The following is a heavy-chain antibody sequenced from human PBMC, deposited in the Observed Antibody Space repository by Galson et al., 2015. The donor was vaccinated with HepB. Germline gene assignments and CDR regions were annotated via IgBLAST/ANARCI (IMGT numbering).Heavy chain of an antibody. CDR2: ISYDGSNK. CDR3: AKDWDLDY. CDR1: GFTFSSYG. Sequence: SLRLSCAASGFTFSSYGMHWVRQAPGKGLEWVAVISYDGSNKYYADSVKGRFTISRDNSKNTLYLQMNSLRAEDTAVYYCAKDWDLDYWGQGTLVTVSS. J-gene: IGHJ4*02. V-gene: IGHV3-30*18. D-gene: IGHD1-26*01.